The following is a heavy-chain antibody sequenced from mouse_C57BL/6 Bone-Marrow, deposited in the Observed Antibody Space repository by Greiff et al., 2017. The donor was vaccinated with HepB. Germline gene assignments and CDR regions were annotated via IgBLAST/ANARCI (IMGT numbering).Heavy chain of an antibody. CDR3: TGSSGPFFAY. Sequence: EVQLQESGGGLVQPGGSMKLSCVASGFTFSNYWMNWVRQSPEKGLEWVAQISLKSDNYATHYAESVKGRFTISRDDSKSSVYLQRNNLRAEDTGIDYCTGSSGPFFAYWGQGTLVTVSA. V-gene: IGHV6-3*01. CDR2: ISLKSDNYAT. CDR1: GFTFSNYW. D-gene: IGHD3-2*02. J-gene: IGHJ3*01.